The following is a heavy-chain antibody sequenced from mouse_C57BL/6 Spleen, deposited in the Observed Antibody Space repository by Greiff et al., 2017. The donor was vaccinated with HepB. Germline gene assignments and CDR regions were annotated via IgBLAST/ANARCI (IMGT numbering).Heavy chain of an antibody. Sequence: EVQLVESGGGLVKPGGSLKLSCAASGFTFSDYGMHWVRQAPEKGLEWVAYISSGSSTIYYADTVKGRFTISRDNAKNTLFLQMTSLRSEDTAMYYGARMYYYGYYAMDYWGQGTSVTVSS. CDR2: ISSGSSTI. CDR1: GFTFSDYG. J-gene: IGHJ4*01. D-gene: IGHD1-1*01. V-gene: IGHV5-17*01. CDR3: ARMYYYGYYAMDY.